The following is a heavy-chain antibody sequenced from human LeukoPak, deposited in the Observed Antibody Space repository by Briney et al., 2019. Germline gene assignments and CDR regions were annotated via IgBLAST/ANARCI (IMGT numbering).Heavy chain of an antibody. CDR2: ISSSGSTI. D-gene: IGHD3-22*01. V-gene: IGHV3-11*04. CDR1: GFTFSDYY. Sequence: GGSLRLSCAASGFTFSDYYMSWIRQAPGKGLEWLSYISSSGSTIYYADSVKGRFTISRDNAKNSLYLQMNSLRAEDTAVYYCAREWYYYDSSGHHDAFDIWGQGTMVTVSS. CDR3: AREWYYYDSSGHHDAFDI. J-gene: IGHJ3*02.